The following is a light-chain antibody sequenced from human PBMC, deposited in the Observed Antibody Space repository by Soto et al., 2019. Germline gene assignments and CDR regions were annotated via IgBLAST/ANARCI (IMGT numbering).Light chain of an antibody. CDR1: QSVSSTY. CDR2: GAS. V-gene: IGKV3-20*01. CDR3: QQYGSSPR. Sequence: EIVLTQSPGTLSLSPGERATLSCRASQSVSSTYLAWYQQKPGQAPRLLIYGASSRATGIPDRFSGSGSGTDFTLTISTLEPEDFAVYYCQQYGSSPRFG. J-gene: IGKJ4*01.